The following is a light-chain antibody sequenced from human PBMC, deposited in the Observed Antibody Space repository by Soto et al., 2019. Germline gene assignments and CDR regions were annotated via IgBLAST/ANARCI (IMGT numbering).Light chain of an antibody. V-gene: IGKV3-11*01. Sequence: EIVMTQSPATLSVSPGERATLSCRASQSVSSNLAWYQQKPGQAPRLLIYDASSGATGIPARFSGSGSGTDFTLTISSLEPEDFAVYYCQQRSNWPPITFGQGTRLEI. CDR2: DAS. CDR1: QSVSSN. J-gene: IGKJ5*01. CDR3: QQRSNWPPIT.